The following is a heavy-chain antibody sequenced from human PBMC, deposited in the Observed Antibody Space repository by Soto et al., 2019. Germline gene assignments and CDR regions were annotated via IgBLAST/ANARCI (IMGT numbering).Heavy chain of an antibody. D-gene: IGHD3-16*01. J-gene: IGHJ4*02. CDR3: AREASGAYKYFDL. Sequence: QVQLQESGPGLVKPSETLSLTCSVSGGSISTYYWSWIRQPPGKGLEWIGYIYYSGSTSYNPSLKSRVTMSIDTSKNQFSLRLSSVTAADTAVYYCAREASGAYKYFDLWGQGTLVTVSS. V-gene: IGHV4-59*01. CDR2: IYYSGST. CDR1: GGSISTYY.